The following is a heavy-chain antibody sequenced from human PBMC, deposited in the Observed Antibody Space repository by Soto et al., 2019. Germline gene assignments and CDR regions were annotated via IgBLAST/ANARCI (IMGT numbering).Heavy chain of an antibody. J-gene: IGHJ3*01. CDR3: ARRSTGHAFDV. CDR1: GGSISSYY. CDR2: IFYTGST. Sequence: SETLSLTCSVSGGSISSYYWSWIRQPPGKGLEWIGYIFYTGSTDYNPSLKSRVTISVDTSKTHFSLKLGSVTAADTAVYYCARRSTGHAFDVWGQGTMVTVSS. V-gene: IGHV4-59*08. D-gene: IGHD4-17*01.